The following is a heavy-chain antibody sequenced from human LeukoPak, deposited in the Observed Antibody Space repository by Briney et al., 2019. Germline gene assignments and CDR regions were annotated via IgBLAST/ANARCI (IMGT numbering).Heavy chain of an antibody. CDR1: GFTFSSYA. D-gene: IGHD5-18*01. CDR3: ARAYTADNWFDP. Sequence: GGSLRLSCAASGFTFSSYAMHWVRQAPGKGLEWVAVISYDGSNKYYADSVKGRFTISRDNSKNTLYLQMNSLRAEDTAVYYCARAYTADNWFDPWGQGPLVTVSS. CDR2: ISYDGSNK. V-gene: IGHV3-30*01. J-gene: IGHJ5*02.